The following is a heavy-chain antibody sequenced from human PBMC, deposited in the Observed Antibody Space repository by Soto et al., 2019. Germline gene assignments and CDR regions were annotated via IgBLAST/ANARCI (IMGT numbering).Heavy chain of an antibody. D-gene: IGHD2-2*01. CDR2: ISYDGSNK. CDR1: GFTFSSYG. CDR3: AKDSSSTVGWFDP. J-gene: IGHJ5*02. Sequence: GGSLRLSCAASGFTFSSYGMHWVRQAPGKGLEWVAVISYDGSNKYYGDSVKGRFTISRDNSENTLYLQMNSLRAEDTAVYYCAKDSSSTVGWFDPWGQGPLVTVSS. V-gene: IGHV3-30*18.